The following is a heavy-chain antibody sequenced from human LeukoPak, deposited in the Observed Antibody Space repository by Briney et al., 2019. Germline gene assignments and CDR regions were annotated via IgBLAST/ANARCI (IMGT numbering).Heavy chain of an antibody. Sequence: GESLKISCKGSGYSFTSYWIGWVRQMPGKGLKWMGIIYPGDSDTRYSPSFQGQVTISADKSISTAYLQWSSLKASDTAMYYCARLYYGSGSYSCYYYYYMDVWGKGTTVTVSS. J-gene: IGHJ6*03. CDR1: GYSFTSYW. V-gene: IGHV5-51*01. D-gene: IGHD3-10*01. CDR3: ARLYYGSGSYSCYYYYYMDV. CDR2: IYPGDSDT.